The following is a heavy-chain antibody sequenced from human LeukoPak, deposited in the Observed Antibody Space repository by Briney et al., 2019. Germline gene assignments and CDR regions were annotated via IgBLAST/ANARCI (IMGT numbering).Heavy chain of an antibody. CDR3: AKDNVDCGSYFEC. J-gene: IGHJ4*02. CDR1: GFTFRKYA. Sequence: GGSLRLSCAPSGFTFRKYAMNWVRQAPGEGLEWVSPFSGSGDSTHFADSVKGRYTISRDNSKNTLYLRMNSLGADDISVYYCAKDNVDCGSYFECWGQGTLGTVSS. D-gene: IGHD3-9*01. V-gene: IGHV3-23*01. CDR2: FSGSGDST.